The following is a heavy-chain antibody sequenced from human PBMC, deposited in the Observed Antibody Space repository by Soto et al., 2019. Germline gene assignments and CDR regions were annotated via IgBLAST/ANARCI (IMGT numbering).Heavy chain of an antibody. J-gene: IGHJ6*02. CDR3: ARIAVAGDYYYCYGMDV. CDR1: GGTFSSYA. CDR2: IIPIFGTA. D-gene: IGHD6-19*01. V-gene: IGHV1-69*12. Sequence: QVQLVQSGAEVKKPGSSVKVSCKASGGTFSSYAISWVRQAPGQGLEWMGGIIPIFGTANYAQKFQGRVTITADESTSTAYMELSSLRSEDTAVYYCARIAVAGDYYYCYGMDVWGQGTTVTVSS.